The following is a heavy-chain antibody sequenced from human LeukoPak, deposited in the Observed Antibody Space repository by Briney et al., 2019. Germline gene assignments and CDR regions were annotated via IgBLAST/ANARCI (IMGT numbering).Heavy chain of an antibody. Sequence: SQTLSLTCTVYGGSISSYYWSWIRQPAGKGLEWIGRIYTSGSTNYNPSLKSRVTMSVDTSKNQFSLKLRSVTAADTAVDDYSRDQFSDWNYYYYYFDVWGKGTMVTVSS. J-gene: IGHJ6*03. CDR3: SRDQFSDWNYYYYYFDV. D-gene: IGHD3/OR15-3a*01. CDR1: GGSISSYY. V-gene: IGHV4-4*07. CDR2: IYTSGST.